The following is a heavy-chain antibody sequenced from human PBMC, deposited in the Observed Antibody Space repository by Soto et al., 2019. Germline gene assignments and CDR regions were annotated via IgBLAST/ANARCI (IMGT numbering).Heavy chain of an antibody. CDR1: GGSFSGHY. CDR2: INHSGST. Sequence: SETLSLTCAVYGGSFSGHYWSWIRQPPGKGLDWIGEINHSGSTNYNPSLKSRVTISVDTSKNQFSLKLSSVTAADTAVYYCARGGGSCSSTSCGPYNWFDPWGQGTLVTVSS. CDR3: ARGGGSCSSTSCGPYNWFDP. J-gene: IGHJ5*02. V-gene: IGHV4-34*01. D-gene: IGHD2-2*01.